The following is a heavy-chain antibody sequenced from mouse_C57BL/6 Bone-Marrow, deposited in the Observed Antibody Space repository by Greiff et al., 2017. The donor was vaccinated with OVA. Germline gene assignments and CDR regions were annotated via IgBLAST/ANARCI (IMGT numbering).Heavy chain of an antibody. CDR1: GYTFTSYW. CDR3: ARESTTVVATYYYAMDY. D-gene: IGHD1-1*01. V-gene: IGHV1-59*01. CDR2: IDPSDSYT. Sequence: QVQLQQPGAELVRPGPSVKLSCKASGYTFTSYWMHWVKQRPGQGLEWIGVIDPSDSYTNYNQKFKGKATLTVDTSSSTAYMQLSSLTSEDSAVYYCARESTTVVATYYYAMDYWGQGTSVTVSS. J-gene: IGHJ4*01.